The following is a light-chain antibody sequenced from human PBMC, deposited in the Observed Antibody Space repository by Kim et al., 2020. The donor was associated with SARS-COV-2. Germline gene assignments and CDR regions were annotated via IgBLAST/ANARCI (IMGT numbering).Light chain of an antibody. V-gene: IGLV2-14*03. CDR3: SSYTSSSPP. CDR2: DVR. CDR1: SSDVGGYNY. Sequence: QSALTQPASVSGSPGQSITISCTGTSSDVGGYNYVSWYQQHPGKAPKLMIYDVRNRPSGVSNRFSGSKSGNTASLTISGLQAEDEADYYCSSYTSSSPPFGTGTKVTVL. J-gene: IGLJ1*01.